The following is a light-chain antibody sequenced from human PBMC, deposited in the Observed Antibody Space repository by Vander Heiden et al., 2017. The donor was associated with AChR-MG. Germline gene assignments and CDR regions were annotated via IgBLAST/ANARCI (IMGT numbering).Light chain of an antibody. V-gene: IGKV1-39*01. CDR3: QQTYSTPPT. J-gene: IGKJ1*01. CDR1: QSISNY. Sequence: DIQMTQSPSSLSASVGDRITITCRASQSISNYLNWYQQKPGKTPRLLIYAASSLQTGVPSRFIGSASGTDFTLTINSLQPEDFATYYCQQTYSTPPTFGQGTKVEIK. CDR2: AAS.